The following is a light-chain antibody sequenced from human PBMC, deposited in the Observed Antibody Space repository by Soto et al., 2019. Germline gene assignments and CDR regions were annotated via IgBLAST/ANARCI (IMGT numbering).Light chain of an antibody. V-gene: IGKV1-5*03. CDR2: KAS. CDR3: QQYNSYSVWT. CDR1: QSIGNW. J-gene: IGKJ1*01. Sequence: DTQMTQSPSTLSASVGDRVISTCRASQSIGNWLAWYQQRPGKAPKLLIYKASSVENGVPSRFSGSGSGTEFTLTITSLQPEDFASYYCQQYNSYSVWTFGQGTKVEIK.